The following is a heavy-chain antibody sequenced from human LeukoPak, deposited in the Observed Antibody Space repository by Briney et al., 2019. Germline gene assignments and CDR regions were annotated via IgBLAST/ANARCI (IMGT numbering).Heavy chain of an antibody. CDR1: GGSISSYY. V-gene: IGHV4-59*01. D-gene: IGHD2-8*01. CDR2: IYYSGST. CDR3: ARVGVSAIYYYGMDV. Sequence: SETLSLTCTVSGGSISSYYWCWIRQPPGKGLEWIGYIYYSGSTNYNPSLKSRVTISVDTSKNQFSLKLSSVTAADTAVYYCARVGVSAIYYYGMDVWGQGTTVTVSS. J-gene: IGHJ6*02.